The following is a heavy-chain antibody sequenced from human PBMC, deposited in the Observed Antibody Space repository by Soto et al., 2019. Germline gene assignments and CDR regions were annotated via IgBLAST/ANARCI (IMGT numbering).Heavy chain of an antibody. D-gene: IGHD3-3*01. Sequence: EVRLLASGGGLVQPGGSLRLSCAASGFTFRNYAMTLVRQAPGKGLEWGSTITGSGGTTYYADSVKGRFTLSRDNSKNALFLLMNSLGTEDTAIYYCTKDKATAVIGVVNPRHYSWSDVWRQGTTVTVSS. CDR1: GFTFRNYA. J-gene: IGHJ6*02. CDR2: ITGSGGTT. V-gene: IGHV3-23*01. CDR3: TKDKATAVIGVVNPRHYSWSDV.